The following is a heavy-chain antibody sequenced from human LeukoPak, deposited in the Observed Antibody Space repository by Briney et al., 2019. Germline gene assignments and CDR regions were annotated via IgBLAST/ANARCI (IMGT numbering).Heavy chain of an antibody. Sequence: SGPTLVKPTPTLTLTCTFSGFSIPTRGETVGWIRQPPGKALEWLSLISWDDDKRHSPSLKSRLTITKDTSKNHVVLTMTNMDPVDTATYYCAHRRAGGPVPNAFDIWGQGTMVTVSS. CDR2: ISWDDDK. J-gene: IGHJ3*02. CDR3: AHRRAGGPVPNAFDI. V-gene: IGHV2-5*02. CDR1: GFSIPTRGET. D-gene: IGHD3-16*01.